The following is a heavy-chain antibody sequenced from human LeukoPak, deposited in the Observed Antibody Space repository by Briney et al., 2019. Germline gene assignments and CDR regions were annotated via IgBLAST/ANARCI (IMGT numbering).Heavy chain of an antibody. D-gene: IGHD6-25*01. Sequence: PGGSLRLSCAASGFTFSSYAMSCVRQAPGKGLEWVSAISAGGDTTYTADSVRGRFTLSRDNSKNTLYLQMNTLTAEDTALYYCAGISYSGTWPVGYWGQGTLVTVTA. V-gene: IGHV3-23*01. CDR1: GFTFSSYA. CDR2: ISAGGDTT. CDR3: AGISYSGTWPVGY. J-gene: IGHJ4*02.